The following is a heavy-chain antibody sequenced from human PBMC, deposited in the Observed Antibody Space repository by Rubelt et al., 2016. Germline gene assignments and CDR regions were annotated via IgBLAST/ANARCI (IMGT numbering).Heavy chain of an antibody. V-gene: IGHV3-7*01. CDR3: ARGGSKDGYYSF. CDR1: GFNVGSSY. CDR2: IKMDGSEK. Sequence: GGSLRLSCAASGFNVGSSYMSWVRQAPGKGLEWVANIKMDGSEKYYVDSVKGRFTISRDNAKNSLYLQMDSLSVEDTAVYYCARGGSKDGYYSFWGQGTLVTVSS. D-gene: IGHD5-24*01. J-gene: IGHJ4*02.